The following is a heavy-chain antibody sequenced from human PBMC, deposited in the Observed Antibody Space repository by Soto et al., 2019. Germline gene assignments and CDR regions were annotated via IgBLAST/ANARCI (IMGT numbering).Heavy chain of an antibody. CDR2: INPGNGNT. CDR1: GYTFTSYG. V-gene: IGHV1-3*03. D-gene: IGHD3-22*01. CDR3: ARGGYFDSSNYLAY. J-gene: IGHJ4*02. Sequence: ASVKVSCKASGYTFTSYGINWVRQAPGRGLEWMGWINPGNGNTKYSQQFQGRVIIDRDTSASTAYMELSSLRPEDMAVYYCARGGYFDSSNYLAYWGLGTLVTVSS.